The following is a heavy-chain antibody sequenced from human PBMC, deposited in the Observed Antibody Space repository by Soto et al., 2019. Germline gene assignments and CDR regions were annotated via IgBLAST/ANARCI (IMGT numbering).Heavy chain of an antibody. CDR1: GGTFSRYT. D-gene: IGHD3-22*01. CDR3: ASPFDADRSGYYYAY. Sequence: QVQLVQSGAEVKKPGSSVKVSCKASGGTFSRYTISWVRQAPGQGLEWMGGIIPIFGTANYAQKFQGRVTSTADESTSTAYMEVSRLRSEHSDIYYCASPFDADRSGYYYAYWGQGPLVTVSS. V-gene: IGHV1-69*01. J-gene: IGHJ4*02. CDR2: IIPIFGTA.